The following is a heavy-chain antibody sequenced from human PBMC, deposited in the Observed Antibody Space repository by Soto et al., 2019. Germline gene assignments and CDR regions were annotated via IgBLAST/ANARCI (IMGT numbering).Heavy chain of an antibody. CDR2: IYYRGST. D-gene: IGHD5-18*01. Sequence: SQTMSLTCTVSGSPICRGGYYWMWIRQPPGKGLEWIGYIYYRGSTYYNPSLKSRVTISVDTSKNQFSLKLSSVTAADTAVYYCARDAPGYRYYYYGMDVWGQGTTVTVSS. V-gene: IGHV4-30-4*01. J-gene: IGHJ6*02. CDR3: ARDAPGYRYYYYGMDV. CDR1: GSPICRGGYY.